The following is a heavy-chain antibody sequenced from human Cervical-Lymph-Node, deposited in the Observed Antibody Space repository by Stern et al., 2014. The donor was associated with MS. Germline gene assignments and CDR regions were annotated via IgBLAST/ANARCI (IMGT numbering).Heavy chain of an antibody. CDR2: IYPGDSYP. CDR1: GYSFATYW. D-gene: IGHD5-18*01. CDR3: ARPGDDTAKYGLDV. J-gene: IGHJ6*02. Sequence: EVQLVQSGAEVKKPGESLKISCKGSGYSFATYWIGWVGQMPGKGLEWVGVIYPGDSYPRYSPSFQGQVTISADKSISPAYLHWSSLKASDTAMYYCARPGDDTAKYGLDVWGQGTTVTVSS. V-gene: IGHV5-51*03.